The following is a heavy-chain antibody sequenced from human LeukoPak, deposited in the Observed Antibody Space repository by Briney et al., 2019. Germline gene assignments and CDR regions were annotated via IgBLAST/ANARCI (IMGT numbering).Heavy chain of an antibody. J-gene: IGHJ4*02. CDR3: ASEAIAVAGTGVDY. D-gene: IGHD6-19*01. V-gene: IGHV4-34*01. Sequence: MSSETLSLTCAVYGGSFSGYYWSWIRQPPGKGLEWIGEINHSGSTNYNPSLKSRVTISVDTSKNQFSLKLSSVTAADTAVYYCASEAIAVAGTGVDYWGQGTLVTVSS. CDR2: INHSGST. CDR1: GGSFSGYY.